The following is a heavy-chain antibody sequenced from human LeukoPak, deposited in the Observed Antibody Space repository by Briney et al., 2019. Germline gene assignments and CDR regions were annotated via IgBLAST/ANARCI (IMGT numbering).Heavy chain of an antibody. Sequence: GASVKVSCKASGYTFTVYYMHWVRQAPGQGLECMGWINPNSGGTNYAQKFQGRVTMTRDTSISTAHMELSRLRSDDTAVDYCARALLPTYDSSGYSRDLGIWGQGTMVTVSS. D-gene: IGHD3-22*01. CDR2: INPNSGGT. J-gene: IGHJ3*02. CDR3: ARALLPTYDSSGYSRDLGI. CDR1: GYTFTVYY. V-gene: IGHV1-2*02.